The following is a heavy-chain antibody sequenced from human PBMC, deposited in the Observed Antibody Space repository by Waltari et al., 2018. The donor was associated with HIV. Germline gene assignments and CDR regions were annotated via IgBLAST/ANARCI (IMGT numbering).Heavy chain of an antibody. CDR1: GYSFTSYW. Sequence: EVQLVQSGAEVKKPGESLRISCKGAGYSFTSYWISWVRQMPGKVLEWMGRIHPRDSYTNYSPSFQCHVTISADKSSSTAYLQWSSLKASDTAMYYCAKLRSGSYDWFDPWGQGTLVTVSS. V-gene: IGHV5-10-1*01. D-gene: IGHD3-10*01. CDR2: IHPRDSYT. CDR3: AKLRSGSYDWFDP. J-gene: IGHJ5*02.